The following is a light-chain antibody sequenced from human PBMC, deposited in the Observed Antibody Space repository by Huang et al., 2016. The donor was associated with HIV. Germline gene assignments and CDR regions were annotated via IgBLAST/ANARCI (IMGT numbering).Light chain of an antibody. J-gene: IGKJ2*01. CDR1: HSIGNS. CDR3: HQSRSFPYT. CDR2: YAS. Sequence: EIVLTQSPDFQSVTPKEKVTITCRASHSIGNSLHWYQQKPGQSPSLLIKYASQSISGVPSRFSGSGFGTDFTLTINSLESEDAATYYCHQSRSFPYTFGQGTRLEIK. V-gene: IGKV6-21*02.